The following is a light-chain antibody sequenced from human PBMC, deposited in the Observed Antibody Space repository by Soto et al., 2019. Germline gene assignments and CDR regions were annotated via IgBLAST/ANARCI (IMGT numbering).Light chain of an antibody. Sequence: QSALTQPASVSGSPGQSITISCTGTSSDVGGYNYVSWYQQHPGKAPKLMIYDVSNRPSGVSNRFSGSKSGNTASLTISGLRAEDEADYYCSSCTSSSTLEVFGTGTKVTVL. CDR3: SSCTSSSTLEV. J-gene: IGLJ1*01. V-gene: IGLV2-14*01. CDR2: DVS. CDR1: SSDVGGYNY.